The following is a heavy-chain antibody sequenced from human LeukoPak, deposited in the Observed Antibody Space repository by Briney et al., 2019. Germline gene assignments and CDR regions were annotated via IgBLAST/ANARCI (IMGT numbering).Heavy chain of an antibody. CDR3: AKDGPRVITFGGVIADY. CDR2: ISGSGGIT. CDR1: GFTFSGYA. D-gene: IGHD3-16*02. V-gene: IGHV3-23*01. J-gene: IGHJ4*02. Sequence: GGSLRLSCAASGFTFSGYAMTWVRQAPGKGLEGVSGISGSGGITNYADSVKGRFTISRDNSKNTLYLQMNSLRAEDTAVYYCAKDGPRVITFGGVIADYWGQGTLVTVSS.